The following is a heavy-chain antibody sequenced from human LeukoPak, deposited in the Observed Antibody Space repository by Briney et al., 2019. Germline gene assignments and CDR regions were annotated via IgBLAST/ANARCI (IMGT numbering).Heavy chain of an antibody. CDR3: AKGESIAIDAFDI. D-gene: IGHD6-6*01. J-gene: IGHJ3*02. CDR1: GFTFSNYA. CDR2: ISASGRST. Sequence: GGSLRLSCAASGFTFSNYAMTWVRQAPGKGLEWVSTISASGRSTYYADSVKGRFTISRDNSKNTLYLQMNSLRAEDTAEYYCAKGESIAIDAFDIWAKGQWSPSLQ. V-gene: IGHV3-23*01.